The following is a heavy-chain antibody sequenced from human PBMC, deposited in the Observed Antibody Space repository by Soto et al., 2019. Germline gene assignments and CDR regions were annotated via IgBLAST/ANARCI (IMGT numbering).Heavy chain of an antibody. D-gene: IGHD1-20*01. J-gene: IGHJ4*02. Sequence: EVQLLESGGGLVQPGGSLRLSCVASGLSFSVSTMTWVRQAPGKGLEWVSTTGLSGRTTYYGDSVKGRFTVSRDNSRNTLDLQMSSLRAEDTAVYYCATVHNTSRSFNYWGRGTLVTVSS. CDR3: ATVHNTSRSFNY. CDR1: GLSFSVST. V-gene: IGHV3-23*01. CDR2: TGLSGRTT.